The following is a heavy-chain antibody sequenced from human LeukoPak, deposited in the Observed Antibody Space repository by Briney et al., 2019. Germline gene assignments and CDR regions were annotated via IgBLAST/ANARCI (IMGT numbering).Heavy chain of an antibody. Sequence: GGALRLFCAASGFTVSSIYMSWGRQAPGKGLEWVSVIYSGGSTYYADSVKGRFTISRDNTKNTLYLQMNSLRAEDTAEYYCARDAMVYAVDYWGQGTLVTVSS. J-gene: IGHJ4*02. D-gene: IGHD2-8*01. CDR3: ARDAMVYAVDY. CDR1: GFTVSSIY. V-gene: IGHV3-66*01. CDR2: IYSGGST.